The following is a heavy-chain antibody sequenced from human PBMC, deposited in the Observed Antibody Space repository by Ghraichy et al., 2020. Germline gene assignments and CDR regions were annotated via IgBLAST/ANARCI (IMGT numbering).Heavy chain of an antibody. CDR3: ARLGKDGYSYAYYYYYYMDV. CDR1: GGSISSSSYY. Sequence: SETLSLTCTVSGGSISSSSYYWGWIRQPPGKGLEWIVTIYHSGSTYYNPSLKSRVTISVGTSKNQFSLKLSSVTAADTAVYYCARLGKDGYSYAYYYYYYMDVWGKGTTVTVSS. V-gene: IGHV4-39*01. CDR2: IYHSGST. J-gene: IGHJ6*03. D-gene: IGHD5-24*01.